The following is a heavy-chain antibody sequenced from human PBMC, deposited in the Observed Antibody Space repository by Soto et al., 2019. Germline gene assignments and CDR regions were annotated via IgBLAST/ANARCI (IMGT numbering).Heavy chain of an antibody. CDR3: ALRGLDSISGARDY. D-gene: IGHD3-16*01. CDR1: GGSISSGDW. J-gene: IGHJ4*02. Sequence: QEQLQESGPGLMKPSGTLSITCAVSGGSISSGDWCWSWVRQSTGEGLEWIVEIYSRGSTTYNPSLNSRVNIAADKSESQFSRGLSSVTAADTAVYDFALRGLDSISGARDYGGQGTRFTVSS. V-gene: IGHV4-4*02. CDR2: IYSRGST.